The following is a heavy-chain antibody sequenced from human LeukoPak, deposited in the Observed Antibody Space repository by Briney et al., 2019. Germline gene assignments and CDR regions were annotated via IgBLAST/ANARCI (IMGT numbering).Heavy chain of an antibody. CDR3: ARDGTSGYDLGAFDY. CDR1: SGSISSYY. V-gene: IGHV4-59*01. CDR2: IYYSGST. Sequence: TSETLSLTCTVSSGSISSYYWSWLRQPPGKGLEWIGYIYYSGSTNYNPSLKSRVTISVDTSKNQFSLKLSSVTAAYTAVYYCARDGTSGYDLGAFDYWGQGTLVTVSS. D-gene: IGHD5-12*01. J-gene: IGHJ4*02.